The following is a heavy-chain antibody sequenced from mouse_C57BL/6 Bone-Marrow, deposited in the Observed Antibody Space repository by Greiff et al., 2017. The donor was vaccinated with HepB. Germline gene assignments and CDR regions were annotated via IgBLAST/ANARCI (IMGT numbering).Heavy chain of an antibody. D-gene: IGHD2-4*01. J-gene: IGHJ3*01. V-gene: IGHV1-54*01. CDR1: GYAFTNYL. CDR2: INPGSGGT. CDR3: ARSPVYDYTWFAY. Sequence: QVQLKQSGAELVRPGTSVKVSCKASGYAFTNYLIEWVKQRPGQGLEWIGVINPGSGGTNYNEKFKGKATLTADKSSSTAYMQLSSLTSEDSAVYCCARSPVYDYTWFAYWGQGTLVTVAA.